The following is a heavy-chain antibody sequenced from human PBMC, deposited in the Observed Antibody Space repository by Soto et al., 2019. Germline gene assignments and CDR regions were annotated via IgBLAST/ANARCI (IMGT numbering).Heavy chain of an antibody. V-gene: IGHV4-59*01. CDR3: AAAHRY. J-gene: IGHJ4*02. CDR2: IYYSGST. CDR1: GGSISGYY. Sequence: SETLSLTCRVSGGSISGYYWSWIRQTPEKGLEWIGYIYYSGSTNYNPSLKSRVTMLIDMSKNQFSLKLTSVSAADTAVYYCAAAHRYWGQGILVTVSS. D-gene: IGHD2-15*01.